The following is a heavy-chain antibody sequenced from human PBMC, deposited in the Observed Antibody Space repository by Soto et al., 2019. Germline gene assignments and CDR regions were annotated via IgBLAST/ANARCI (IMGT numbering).Heavy chain of an antibody. CDR3: ARDLNYYDSSGYWYFDY. Sequence: GASVKVSCKASGYTFTSYAMHWVLQAPGQRLEWMGWINAGNGNTKYSQKFQGRVTITRDTSASTAYMELSSLRSEDTAVYYCARDLNYYDSSGYWYFDYWGQGTLVTVSS. V-gene: IGHV1-3*01. J-gene: IGHJ4*02. CDR2: INAGNGNT. CDR1: GYTFTSYA. D-gene: IGHD3-22*01.